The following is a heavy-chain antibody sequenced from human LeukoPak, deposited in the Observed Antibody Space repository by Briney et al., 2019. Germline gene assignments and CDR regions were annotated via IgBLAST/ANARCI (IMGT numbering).Heavy chain of an antibody. CDR2: IYYSGST. D-gene: IGHD5-12*01. Sequence: SETLSLTCTVSGGSISGYYWSWIRQPPGKGLEWIGYIYYSGSTNYNPSLKSRVTISVDTSKNQFSLKLSSVTAADTAVYYCARHLSGREVYYFDYWGQGTLVTVSS. V-gene: IGHV4-59*08. CDR3: ARHLSGREVYYFDY. CDR1: GGSISGYY. J-gene: IGHJ4*02.